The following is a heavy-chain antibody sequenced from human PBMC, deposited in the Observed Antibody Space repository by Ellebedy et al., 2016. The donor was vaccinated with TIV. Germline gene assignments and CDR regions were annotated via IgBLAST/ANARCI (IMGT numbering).Heavy chain of an antibody. CDR3: ARGLARDY. CDR2: ITHSGST. J-gene: IGHJ4*02. Sequence: MRSETLSLTCAVYGGSFSGYYWSWIRQPPGKGLEWIGEITHSGSTNYNPSLKSRVTISVDTSKNQFSLNLSSVTAADTAVYYCARGLARDYWGQGTLVTVSS. V-gene: IGHV4-34*01. CDR1: GGSFSGYY.